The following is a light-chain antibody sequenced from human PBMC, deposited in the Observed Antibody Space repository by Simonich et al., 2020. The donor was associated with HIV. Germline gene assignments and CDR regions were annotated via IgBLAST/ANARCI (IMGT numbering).Light chain of an antibody. V-gene: IGLV2-14*03. CDR3: SSYRSSNTVV. Sequence: QSALTQPASVSGSPGQSITISCTGTSSDVGGYNYVSLYQKHPGKAPKVMIFDVINRPSGVSNRFAGSKSGNTASLTISWLQAEDEADYYCSSYRSSNTVVFGGGTKLTVL. CDR1: SSDVGGYNY. CDR2: DVI. J-gene: IGLJ2*01.